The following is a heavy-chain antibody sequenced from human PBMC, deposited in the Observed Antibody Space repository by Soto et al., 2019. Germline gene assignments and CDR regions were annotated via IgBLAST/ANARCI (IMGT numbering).Heavy chain of an antibody. Sequence: SETLSLTCAVYGGSFSGYYWSWIRQPPGKGLEWIGEINHSGSTNYNPSLKSRVTISVDTSKNQFSLKLSSVTAADTAVYYCARVNEYYGSGSFTTFDYWGQGTLVTAPQ. D-gene: IGHD3-10*01. J-gene: IGHJ4*02. CDR2: INHSGST. V-gene: IGHV4-34*01. CDR1: GGSFSGYY. CDR3: ARVNEYYGSGSFTTFDY.